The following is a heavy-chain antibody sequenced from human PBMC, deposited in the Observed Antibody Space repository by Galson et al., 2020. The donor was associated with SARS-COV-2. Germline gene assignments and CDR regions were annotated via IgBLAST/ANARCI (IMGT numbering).Heavy chain of an antibody. Sequence: ASESLSLSCSVSGGTISSYYWSWIRQPPGKVLEWIGYIYYSGSTNYNPSFKSRVTISVDTSKNQFSLKLSTVTAADTAVYYCAREGVPAAMWDWFDPWGQGTLVTVSS. CDR3: AREGVPAAMWDWFDP. CDR1: GGTISSYY. V-gene: IGHV4-59*01. CDR2: IYYSGST. J-gene: IGHJ5*02. D-gene: IGHD2-2*01.